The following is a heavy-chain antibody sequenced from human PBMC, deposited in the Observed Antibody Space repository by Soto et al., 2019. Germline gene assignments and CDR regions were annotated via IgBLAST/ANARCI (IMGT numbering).Heavy chain of an antibody. J-gene: IGHJ6*02. D-gene: IGHD3-10*01. Sequence: EVQLVESGGGLVQPGRSLRLSCAASGFTFDDYAMHWVRQTPGKGLEWVSGITWNSGTIGYADSVKGRFTISRDNGKNSLYRQMNSLRPEDTALYYCAKDHDGAAVYGMDVWGQGTTVTVSS. V-gene: IGHV3-9*01. CDR2: ITWNSGTI. CDR3: AKDHDGAAVYGMDV. CDR1: GFTFDDYA.